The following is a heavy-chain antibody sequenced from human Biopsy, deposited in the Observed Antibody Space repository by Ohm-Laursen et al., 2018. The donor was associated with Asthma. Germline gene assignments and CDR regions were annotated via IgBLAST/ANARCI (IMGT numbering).Heavy chain of an antibody. CDR2: HDHEEGGT. CDR3: APDFPKDYVRYNFQF. V-gene: IGHV1-24*01. Sequence: SVTVSCKFSGYSLTVLSMHWVRQAPGQGLEWMGGHDHEEGGTVNAWRFQGRVTMTEDTSTDTAYMELSSLSSDDTAVYYCAPDFPKDYVRYNFQFWGQGTLVTVSS. J-gene: IGHJ4*02. CDR1: GYSLTVLS. D-gene: IGHD4-17*01.